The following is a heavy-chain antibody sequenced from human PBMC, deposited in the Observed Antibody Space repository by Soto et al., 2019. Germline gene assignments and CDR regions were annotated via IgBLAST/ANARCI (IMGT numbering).Heavy chain of an antibody. CDR3: AGDVRSGSYRFDF. V-gene: IGHV4-59*08. CDR1: DASISSYY. J-gene: IGHJ4*02. Sequence: SETLSLTCTVSDASISSYYWSWIRQPPGKGLEWIGYIYDSGRTTYNPSLKSRVTISVDRSKNQFSLKLSSVTAADTAVYYCAGDVRSGSYRFDFWGQGTLVTVSS. D-gene: IGHD1-26*01. CDR2: IYDSGRT.